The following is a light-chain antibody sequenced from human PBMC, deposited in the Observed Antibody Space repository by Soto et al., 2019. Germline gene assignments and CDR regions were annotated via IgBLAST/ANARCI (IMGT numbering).Light chain of an antibody. CDR1: QSINSW. CDR3: QQYNSYSPAT. V-gene: IGKV1-5*01. J-gene: IGKJ1*01. CDR2: DAS. Sequence: DIQMTQSPSTLSASVGDRVTITCRASQSINSWLAWYQQKPGKAPQILIYDASTLKSGVPSRFSGRGSETEFTLTISSLQPDDFATYYCQQYNSYSPATFGQGTKVDIK.